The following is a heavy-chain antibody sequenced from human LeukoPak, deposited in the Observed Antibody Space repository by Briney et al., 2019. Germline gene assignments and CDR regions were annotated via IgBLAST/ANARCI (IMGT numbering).Heavy chain of an antibody. CDR2: ISGSGGNT. Sequence: GGSLRLSCAASGFTFSSYAMSWVRQAPGKGLEWVSAISGSGGNTYYADSVKGRFTISRDNSKNTLYLQMNSLRAEDTAVYYCAKVGPYSSGWGTFAYWGQGTLVTVSS. CDR1: GFTFSSYA. D-gene: IGHD6-19*01. V-gene: IGHV3-23*01. J-gene: IGHJ4*02. CDR3: AKVGPYSSGWGTFAY.